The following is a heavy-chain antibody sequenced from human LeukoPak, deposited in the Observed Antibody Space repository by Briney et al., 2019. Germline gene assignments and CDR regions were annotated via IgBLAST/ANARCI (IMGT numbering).Heavy chain of an antibody. CDR2: INPNSGGT. D-gene: IGHD6-13*01. J-gene: IGHJ4*02. V-gene: IGHV1-2*02. CDR3: ARLVGLAAAGTRDY. CDR1: GYTFTGYY. Sequence: ASVKVSCKASGYTFTGYYMHWVRQAPGQGLEWMGWINPNSGGTNYAQKFQGRVTMTRDTSISTAYMELSRLRSDDTAVYYCARLVGLAAAGTRDYWGQGTLVTVSS.